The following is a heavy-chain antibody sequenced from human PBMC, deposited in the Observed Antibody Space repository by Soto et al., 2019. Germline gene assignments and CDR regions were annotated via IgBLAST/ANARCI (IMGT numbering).Heavy chain of an antibody. CDR2: ISAYNGNT. CDR1: GYTFTSYG. J-gene: IGHJ5*02. D-gene: IGHD6-6*01. CDR3: ARLYSSSSGDWFDP. V-gene: IGHV1-18*04. Sequence: ASVKVSCKASGYTFTSYGISWVRQAPGQGLEWMGWISAYNGNTNYAQKLQGRVTMTTDTSTSTAYMELRSLRSDDTAMYYCARLYSSSSGDWFDPWGQGTLVTVSS.